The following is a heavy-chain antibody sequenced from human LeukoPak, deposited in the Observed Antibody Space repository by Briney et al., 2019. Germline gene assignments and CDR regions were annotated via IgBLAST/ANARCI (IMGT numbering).Heavy chain of an antibody. J-gene: IGHJ4*02. CDR3: AKRMSTVTTCDY. CDR2: ISGSGGST. V-gene: IGHV3-23*01. Sequence: PGGSLRLSCAASGFTFSSYWMSWVRQAPGKGLEWVSAISGSGGSTFYADSVKGRFTTSRDNSKNTLFLQMNTLRAEDTAVYYCAKRMSTVTTCDYWGQGTLVTVSS. CDR1: GFTFSSYW. D-gene: IGHD4-17*01.